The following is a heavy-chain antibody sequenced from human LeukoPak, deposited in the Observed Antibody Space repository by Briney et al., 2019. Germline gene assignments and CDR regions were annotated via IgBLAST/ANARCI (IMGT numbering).Heavy chain of an antibody. CDR3: ARDRGYDFWSGSFDL. D-gene: IGHD3-3*01. V-gene: IGHV3-13*01. J-gene: IGHJ2*01. Sequence: PGGSLRVSCAASGFNFNAYDMHWVRPVPGKSLEWVAAIGTHGDTYYGDSMKGRFTISRDNAKKSLYLQMNCLRARDTAVYYCARDRGYDFWSGSFDLWGRGALVTVSS. CDR1: GFNFNAYD. CDR2: IGTHGDT.